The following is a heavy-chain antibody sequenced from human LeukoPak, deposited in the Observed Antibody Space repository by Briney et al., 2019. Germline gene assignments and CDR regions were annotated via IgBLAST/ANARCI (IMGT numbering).Heavy chain of an antibody. J-gene: IGHJ4*02. CDR2: IYYSGST. V-gene: IGHV4-39*01. CDR1: GGSISSSSYS. D-gene: IGHD3-22*01. Sequence: SETLSLTCTVSGGSISSSSYSWGWIRQPPGKGLEWIGSIYYSGSTYYNPSLKSRVTISVDTSKNQFSLKLSSVTAADTAVYYCARLSPYYDSSGYWGGYYFDYWGQGTLVTVSS. CDR3: ARLSPYYDSSGYWGGYYFDY.